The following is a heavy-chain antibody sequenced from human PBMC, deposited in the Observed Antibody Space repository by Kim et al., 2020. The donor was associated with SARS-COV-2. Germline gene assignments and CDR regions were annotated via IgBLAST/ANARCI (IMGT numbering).Heavy chain of an antibody. V-gene: IGHV3-7*03. J-gene: IGHJ4*02. CDR3: ARGDWELPSHFDY. Sequence: QYVSPMKRRFTNSRDNARNSLFRQRNSLRAEDTAMYYCARGDWELPSHFDYWGQGTLVTVSS. D-gene: IGHD1-7*01.